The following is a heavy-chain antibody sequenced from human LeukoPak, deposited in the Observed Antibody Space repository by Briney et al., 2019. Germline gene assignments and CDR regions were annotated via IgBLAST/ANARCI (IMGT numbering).Heavy chain of an antibody. J-gene: IGHJ4*02. D-gene: IGHD5-18*01. V-gene: IGHV3-21*01. Sequence: PGGSLRLSCGASGFTFGTYWMHWVRQAPGKGLEWVSSISSSSSYIYYADSVKGRFTISRDNAKNSLYLQMNSLRAEDTAVYYCASGVDTAMVGFDYWGQGTLVTVSS. CDR3: ASGVDTAMVGFDY. CDR1: GFTFGTYW. CDR2: ISSSSSYI.